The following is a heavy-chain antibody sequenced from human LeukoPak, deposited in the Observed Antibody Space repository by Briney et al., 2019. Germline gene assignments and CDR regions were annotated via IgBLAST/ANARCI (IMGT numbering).Heavy chain of an antibody. V-gene: IGHV4-59*01. CDR1: GGSISNYY. J-gene: IGHJ6*02. CDR3: ARDRHGYRNCYGMDV. Sequence: SETLSLTCTVSGGSISNYYWSWIRQPPGKGLECIGYIYYSGSTNYNPSLKSRVTISVDTSKNQFSLKLSSVTAADTAVYYCARDRHGYRNCYGMDVWGQGTTVTVSS. D-gene: IGHD5-24*01. CDR2: IYYSGST.